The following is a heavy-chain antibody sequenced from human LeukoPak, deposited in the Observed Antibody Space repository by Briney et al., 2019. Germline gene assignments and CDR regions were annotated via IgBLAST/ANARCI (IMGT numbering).Heavy chain of an antibody. Sequence: ASVKVSCKASGYTFTGYYMHWVRQAPGQGPEWMGWINPNSGDTNYAQKFQGRVTMTRDTSISTAYMELSRLRSDDTAVYYCARELGYDFSLNYWGQGTLVTVSS. J-gene: IGHJ4*02. CDR1: GYTFTGYY. V-gene: IGHV1-2*02. CDR2: INPNSGDT. D-gene: IGHD3-3*01. CDR3: ARELGYDFSLNY.